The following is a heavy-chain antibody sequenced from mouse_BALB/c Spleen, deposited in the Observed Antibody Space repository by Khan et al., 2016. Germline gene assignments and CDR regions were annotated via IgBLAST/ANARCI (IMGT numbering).Heavy chain of an antibody. J-gene: IGHJ2*01. Sequence: VQLQQSGPDLVKPGASVKISCKASGYSFTGYYIHWVKQSHGKSLEWIGRVNPNNGGTSYNQKFKDKAIVTVDKSSSTAYMELRSLTSEDSAVYYCASTVLLPDCCDYWGQGTTLTVYS. V-gene: IGHV1-26*01. D-gene: IGHD2-10*01. CDR1: GYSFTGYY. CDR3: ASTVLLPDCCDY. CDR2: VNPNNGGT.